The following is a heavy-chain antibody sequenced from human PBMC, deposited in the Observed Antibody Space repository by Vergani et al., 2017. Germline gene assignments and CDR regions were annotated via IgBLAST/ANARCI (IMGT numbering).Heavy chain of an antibody. CDR3: AHRHSYYGSGMIWFDP. CDR1: GFSLSTSGVG. V-gene: IGHV2-5*02. D-gene: IGHD3-10*01. CDR2: IYWDDDK. Sequence: QITLKESGPTLVKPTQTLTLTCTFSGFSLSTSGVGVGWIRQPPGKALEWLALIYWDDDKRYSPSLKSRLTITKDTSKNQVVLTMTNMDPVDTATYYCAHRHSYYGSGMIWFDPWGQGTLVTVSS. J-gene: IGHJ5*02.